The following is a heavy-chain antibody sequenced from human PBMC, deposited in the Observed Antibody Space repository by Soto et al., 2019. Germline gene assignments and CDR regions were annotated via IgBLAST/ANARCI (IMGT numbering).Heavy chain of an antibody. V-gene: IGHV6-1*01. J-gene: IGHJ6*02. CDR3: ARDLGGSGWYGIADYYYYGMDV. CDR2: TYYRSKWYN. CDR1: GDSVSSNSAA. D-gene: IGHD6-19*01. Sequence: SQTLSLTCAISGDSVSSNSAAWNRIRQSPSRGLEWLGRTYYRSKWYNDYAVSVKSRITINPDTSKNQFSLQLNSVTPEDTAVYYCARDLGGSGWYGIADYYYYGMDVWGQGTTVTVSS.